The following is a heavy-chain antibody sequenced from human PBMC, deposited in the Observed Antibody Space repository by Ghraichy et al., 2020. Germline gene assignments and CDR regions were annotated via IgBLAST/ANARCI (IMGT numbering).Heavy chain of an antibody. CDR2: IKSKTDGGTT. CDR1: GFTFSNAW. J-gene: IGHJ4*02. Sequence: GGSLRLSCAASGFTFSNAWMSWVRQAPGKGLEWVGRIKSKTDGGTTDYAAPVKGRFTISRDDSKNTLYLQMNSLKTEDTAVYYCTTPGGGDSSCYPFDYWGQGTLVTVSS. CDR3: TTPGGGDSSCYPFDY. D-gene: IGHD3-22*01. V-gene: IGHV3-15*01.